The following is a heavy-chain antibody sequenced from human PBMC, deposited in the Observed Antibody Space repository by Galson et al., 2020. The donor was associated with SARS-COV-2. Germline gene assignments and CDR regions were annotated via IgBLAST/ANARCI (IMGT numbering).Heavy chain of an antibody. CDR1: GNTLIQLI. J-gene: IGHJ3*01. CDR2: FDPEDGET. D-gene: IGHD3-22*01. V-gene: IGHV1-24*01. CDR3: ATEGVGLVVIYAFER. Sequence: ASVKVSCKVSGNTLIQLIIYWVRQAPGKGLEWMGSFDPEDGETTYAQKFQGRVTMTEDTTTDTAYMELTSLTSEDTAMYFCATEGVGLVVIYAFERWGQGTMVTVSS.